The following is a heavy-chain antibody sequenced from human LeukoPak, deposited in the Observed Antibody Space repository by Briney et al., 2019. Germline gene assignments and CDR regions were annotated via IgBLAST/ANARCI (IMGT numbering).Heavy chain of an antibody. J-gene: IGHJ4*02. D-gene: IGHD2-2*01. CDR3: ARGGLSSTSRFIDY. V-gene: IGHV1-2*02. CDR1: GYTFTDYY. CDR2: FNPNSGGT. Sequence: ASVKVSCKASGYTFTDYYMQWVRQAPGQGIEWMGWFNPNSGGTNYAQKFQGRVTMTRDTSISTAYIELSRLRSDDTAVYYCARGGLSSTSRFIDYWGQETLVTVSS.